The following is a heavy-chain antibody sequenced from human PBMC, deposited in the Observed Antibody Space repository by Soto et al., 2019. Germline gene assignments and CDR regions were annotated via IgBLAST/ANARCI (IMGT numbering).Heavy chain of an antibody. Sequence: TLSLTCTVSGGSISSGGDYWSWIRQHPGKGLEWIGYIYYSGSTYYNPSLKSRVTISVDTSKNQFSLKLSSVTAADTAVYYCARGDRYCSSTSCFNWFDPWGQGTLVTVSS. J-gene: IGHJ5*02. CDR3: ARGDRYCSSTSCFNWFDP. V-gene: IGHV4-31*03. CDR1: GGSISSGGDY. D-gene: IGHD2-2*01. CDR2: IYYSGST.